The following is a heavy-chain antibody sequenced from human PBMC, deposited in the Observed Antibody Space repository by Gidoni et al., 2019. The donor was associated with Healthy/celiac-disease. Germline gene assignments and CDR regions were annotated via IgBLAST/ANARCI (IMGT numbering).Heavy chain of an antibody. Sequence: QVQLQESGPGLVKPSQTLSLTCTVSAGSISSGGYYWSWIRQHPGKGLEWIGYIYYSGSTYYNPSLKSRVTISVDTSKNQFSLKLSSVTAADTAVYYCARRKLDSGYDWIDYWGQGTLVTVSS. CDR2: IYYSGST. CDR3: ARRKLDSGYDWIDY. CDR1: AGSISSGGYY. V-gene: IGHV4-31*03. D-gene: IGHD5-12*01. J-gene: IGHJ4*02.